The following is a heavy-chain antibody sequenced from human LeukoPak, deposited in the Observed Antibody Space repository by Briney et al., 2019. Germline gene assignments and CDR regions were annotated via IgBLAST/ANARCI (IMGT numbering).Heavy chain of an antibody. J-gene: IGHJ4*02. V-gene: IGHV3-30-3*01. Sequence: PGGSLRLSCAASGFTFSSYAMHWVRQAPGKGLEWVAVISYDGSNKYYADSVKGRFTISRDNSKNTLYLQMNSLRAEDTAVYYCARDKRDGYKAEYYFDYWGQGTLVTVSS. CDR1: GFTFSSYA. CDR2: ISYDGSNK. CDR3: ARDKRDGYKAEYYFDY. D-gene: IGHD5-24*01.